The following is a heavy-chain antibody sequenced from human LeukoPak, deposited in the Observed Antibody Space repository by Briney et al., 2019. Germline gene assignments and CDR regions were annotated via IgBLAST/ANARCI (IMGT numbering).Heavy chain of an antibody. J-gene: IGHJ1*01. Sequence: SETLSLTCTVSGGSISSYYWSWIRQPPGKGLEWIGYIYYSGSSNYNPSLKSRVTISVDTSKNQFSLKLTSVTAADTALYYCARPKGYYGSGRQYFQHWGQGTLVTVSS. CDR2: IYYSGSS. V-gene: IGHV4-59*12. CDR3: ARPKGYYGSGRQYFQH. CDR1: GGSISSYY. D-gene: IGHD3-10*01.